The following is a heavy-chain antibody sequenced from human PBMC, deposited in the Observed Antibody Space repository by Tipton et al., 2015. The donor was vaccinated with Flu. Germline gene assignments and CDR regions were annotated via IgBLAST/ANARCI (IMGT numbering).Heavy chain of an antibody. CDR3: ARAPGRQWLQTYNWFDP. D-gene: IGHD6-19*01. CDR2: MNPNSGNT. Sequence: QVQLVQSGAEVKKPGASVKVSCKASGYTFTSYDINWVRQATGQGLEWMGWMNPNSGNTGYAQKFQGRVTMTRNTSISTAYMELSSLRSEDTAVYYGARAPGRQWLQTYNWFDPWGQGTLVTVSS. V-gene: IGHV1-8*01. J-gene: IGHJ5*02. CDR1: GYTFTSYD.